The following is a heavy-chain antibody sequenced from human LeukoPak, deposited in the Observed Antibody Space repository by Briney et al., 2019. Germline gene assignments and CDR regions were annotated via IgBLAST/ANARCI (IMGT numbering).Heavy chain of an antibody. CDR1: GFTFSSYA. CDR3: ASTPGDIVVVVAALGY. Sequence: PGGSLRLSCAASGFTFSSYAMSWVRQAPGKGLKWVSAISGSGGSTYYADSVKGRFTISRDNSKNTLYLQMNSLRAEDTAVYYCASTPGDIVVVVAALGYWGQGTLVTVSS. J-gene: IGHJ4*02. D-gene: IGHD2-15*01. CDR2: ISGSGGST. V-gene: IGHV3-23*01.